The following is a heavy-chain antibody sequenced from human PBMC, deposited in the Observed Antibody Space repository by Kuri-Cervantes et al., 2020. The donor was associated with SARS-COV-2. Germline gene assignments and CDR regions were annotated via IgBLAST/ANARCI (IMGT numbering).Heavy chain of an antibody. CDR3: ARGRSDFWSGYSTRKNYYYYGMDV. J-gene: IGHJ6*02. V-gene: IGHV4-59*12. CDR2: IYYSGST. D-gene: IGHD3-3*01. Sequence: SETLSLTCTVSGGSISSYYWSWIRQPPGKGLEWIGYIYYSGSTNYNPSLKSRVTISVDTSKNQFSLKLSSVTAADTAVYYCARGRSDFWSGYSTRKNYYYYGMDVWGQGTTVTVSS. CDR1: GGSISSYY.